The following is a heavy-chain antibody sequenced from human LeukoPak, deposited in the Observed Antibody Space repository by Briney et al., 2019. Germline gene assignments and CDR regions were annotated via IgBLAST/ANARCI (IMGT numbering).Heavy chain of an antibody. Sequence: SETLSLXCTVSGGSISSGSYYWSWIRQPAGKGLEWIGRIYTSGITNYNPSLKSRVTISVDTSKNQFSLKLSSVTAADTAVYYCARAYYYDSSGSWDYWGQGTLVTVSS. J-gene: IGHJ4*02. D-gene: IGHD3-22*01. CDR3: ARAYYYDSSGSWDY. CDR1: GGSISSGSYY. CDR2: IYTSGIT. V-gene: IGHV4-61*02.